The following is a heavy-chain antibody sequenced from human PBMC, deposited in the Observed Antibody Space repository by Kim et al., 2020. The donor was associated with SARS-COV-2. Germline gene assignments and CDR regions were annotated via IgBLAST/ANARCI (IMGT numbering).Heavy chain of an antibody. CDR1: GGSISSGGYY. Sequence: SETLSLTCTVSGGSISSGGYYWSWIRQHPGKGLEWIGYIYYSGSTYYNPSLKSRVTISVDTSKNQFSLKLSSVTAADTAVYYCASRREGGSGSNYNPTSYYNGMDVSGQGTTVTVSS. J-gene: IGHJ6*02. CDR3: ASRREGGSGSNYNPTSYYNGMDV. CDR2: IYYSGST. V-gene: IGHV4-31*03. D-gene: IGHD3-10*01.